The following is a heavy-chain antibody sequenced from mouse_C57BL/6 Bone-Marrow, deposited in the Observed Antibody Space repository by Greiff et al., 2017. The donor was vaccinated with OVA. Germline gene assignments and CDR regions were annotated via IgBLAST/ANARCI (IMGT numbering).Heavy chain of an antibody. CDR1: GYTFTSYG. Sequence: VQLQQSGAELARPGASVKLSCKASGYTFTSYGISWVKQRTGQGLEWIGEIYPRSGNTYYNEKFKGKATLTVDKSSSTAYMELRSLTSEDSAVSFCSSYGSSLYYAMDYWGQGTSVTVSS. CDR2: IYPRSGNT. J-gene: IGHJ4*01. V-gene: IGHV1-81*01. CDR3: SSYGSSLYYAMDY. D-gene: IGHD1-1*01.